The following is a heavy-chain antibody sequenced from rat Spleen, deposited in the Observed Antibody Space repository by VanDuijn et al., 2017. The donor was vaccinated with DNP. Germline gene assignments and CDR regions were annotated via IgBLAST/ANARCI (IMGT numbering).Heavy chain of an antibody. V-gene: IGHV5-25*01. CDR3: ATGWVFAY. CDR2: ISNTGDNT. CDR1: GFTFSDYY. Sequence: EVQLVESDGGLVQPGRSLKLSCAASGFTFSDYYMAWVRQAPTKGLEWVASISNTGDNTYYSDSVKGRFTISRDNAKSTLYLQMDSLRSEDTATYYCATGWVFAYWGQGVMVTVSS. D-gene: IGHD1-11*01. J-gene: IGHJ2*01.